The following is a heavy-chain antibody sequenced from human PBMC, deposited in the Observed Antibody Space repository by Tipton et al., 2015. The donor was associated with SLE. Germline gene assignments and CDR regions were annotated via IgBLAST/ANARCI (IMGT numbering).Heavy chain of an antibody. D-gene: IGHD6-13*01. V-gene: IGHV4-39*07. CDR2: IYYSGST. Sequence: TLSLTCTVSGGSISSSIYYWGWIRQPPGKGLEWIGSIYYSGSTYYNPSLKSRVTISVDTSKNQFSLKLSSVTAADTAVYYCAGGQQLVLDYWGQGTLVTVSS. CDR1: GGSISSSIYY. J-gene: IGHJ4*02. CDR3: AGGQQLVLDY.